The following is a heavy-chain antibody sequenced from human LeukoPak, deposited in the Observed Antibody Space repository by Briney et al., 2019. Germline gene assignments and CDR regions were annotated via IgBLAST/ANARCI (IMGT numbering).Heavy chain of an antibody. Sequence: PGGSLRLSCAASGFTFSSYAMSWVRQAPGEGLGWVSAISGSGGSTYYADSVKGRFTISRDNSKNTLYLQMNSLRAEDTAVYYCAKDPTDYYDSSGYYPYFDYWGQGTLVTVSS. CDR1: GFTFSSYA. D-gene: IGHD3-22*01. CDR3: AKDPTDYYDSSGYYPYFDY. J-gene: IGHJ4*02. CDR2: ISGSGGST. V-gene: IGHV3-23*01.